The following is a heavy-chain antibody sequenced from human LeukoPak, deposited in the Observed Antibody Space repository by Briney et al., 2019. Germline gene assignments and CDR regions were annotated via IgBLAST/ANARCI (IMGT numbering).Heavy chain of an antibody. Sequence: GGSLRLSCVASGFTFSSYWIHWVRQVPGEGLVWVSRIDFHGSRTNYADSVKGRFTIARDNAKNTLYLQMSSLRAEDTALYYCAKEKKPEPVRAPTRTPFDYWGQGTLVTVST. D-gene: IGHD5-12*01. CDR2: IDFHGSRT. CDR3: AKEKKPEPVRAPTRTPFDY. J-gene: IGHJ4*02. CDR1: GFTFSSYW. V-gene: IGHV3-74*01.